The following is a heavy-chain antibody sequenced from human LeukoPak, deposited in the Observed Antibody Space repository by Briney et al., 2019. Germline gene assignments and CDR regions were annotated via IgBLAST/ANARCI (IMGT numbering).Heavy chain of an antibody. Sequence: GGSLRLSCAASGFTFDDYAMHWVRQAPGKGLEWVSGISWNSGSIGYADSVKGRFTISRDNSKNTLYLQMNSLRAEDTAVYYCAKDGTTVTDHYYYYMDVWGKGTTVTVSS. CDR3: AKDGTTVTDHYYYYMDV. D-gene: IGHD4-11*01. CDR2: ISWNSGSI. J-gene: IGHJ6*03. V-gene: IGHV3-9*01. CDR1: GFTFDDYA.